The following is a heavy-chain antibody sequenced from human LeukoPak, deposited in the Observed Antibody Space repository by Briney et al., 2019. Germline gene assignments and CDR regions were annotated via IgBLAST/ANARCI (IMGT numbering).Heavy chain of an antibody. J-gene: IGHJ4*02. CDR1: GFTFSNAW. Sequence: GGSLRLSCAASGFTFSNAWMSWVRQAPGKGLEWVGRIKSKTDGGTTDYAAPVKGRFTISRDDSKNTLYLQMNSLKTEDTAVYYCTTADLYCSSTSCYMGQFDYWGQGTLVTVSS. CDR3: TTADLYCSSTSCYMGQFDY. V-gene: IGHV3-15*01. CDR2: IKSKTDGGTT. D-gene: IGHD2-2*02.